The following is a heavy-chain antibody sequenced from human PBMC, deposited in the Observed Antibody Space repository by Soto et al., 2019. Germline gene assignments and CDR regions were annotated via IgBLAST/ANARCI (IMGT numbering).Heavy chain of an antibody. J-gene: IGHJ3*02. D-gene: IGHD2-15*01. CDR2: IKQDGSEK. Sequence: GGSLRLSCAASGFTFSSYWMSWVRQAPGKGLEWVANIKQDGSEKYYVDSVKGRFTISRDNAKNSLYLQMNSLRAEDTAVYYCARDYMDEYIVVVVAASDAFDIWGQGTMVTVSS. CDR1: GFTFSSYW. V-gene: IGHV3-7*01. CDR3: ARDYMDEYIVVVVAASDAFDI.